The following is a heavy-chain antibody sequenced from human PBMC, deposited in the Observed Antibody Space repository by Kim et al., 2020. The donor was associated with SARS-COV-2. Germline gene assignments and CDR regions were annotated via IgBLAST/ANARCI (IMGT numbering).Heavy chain of an antibody. CDR3: ARRAFHSSGWENHFDY. CDR1: GGSISSYY. CDR2: IYYSGST. V-gene: IGHV4-59*08. D-gene: IGHD6-19*01. J-gene: IGHJ4*02. Sequence: SETLSLTCTVSGGSISSYYWSWIRQPPGKGLEWIGYIYYSGSTNYNPSLKSRVTISVDTSKNQFSLKLSSVTAADTAVYYCARRAFHSSGWENHFDYWCQGTLVTVSS.